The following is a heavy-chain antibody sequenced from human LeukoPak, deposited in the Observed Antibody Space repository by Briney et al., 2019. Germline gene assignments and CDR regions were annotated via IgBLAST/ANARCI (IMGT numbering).Heavy chain of an antibody. CDR2: MNPNRGNT. D-gene: IGHD3-10*01. V-gene: IGHV1-8*01. Sequence: ASVKVSCKASGYTFTSYDINWVRQATGQGLEWMGWMNPNRGNTGYAQKFQGRVTMTRNTSISTAYMELSSLRSEDTAVYYCARETDGSGTFDYWGQGTLVTVSS. CDR1: GYTFTSYD. J-gene: IGHJ4*02. CDR3: ARETDGSGTFDY.